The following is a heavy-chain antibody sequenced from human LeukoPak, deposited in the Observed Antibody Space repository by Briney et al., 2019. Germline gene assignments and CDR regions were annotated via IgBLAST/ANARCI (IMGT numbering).Heavy chain of an antibody. CDR3: ARYGDGSYSSPGDY. Sequence: SETLSLTCTVSGGSISSSSYYWGWIRQPPGKGLEWIGSIYYSGSTYYNPSLKSRVTISVDTSKNQFSLKLSSVTAADTAVYYCARYGDGSYSSPGDYWGQGTLVTVSS. CDR1: GGSISSSSYY. J-gene: IGHJ4*02. CDR2: IYYSGST. V-gene: IGHV4-39*07. D-gene: IGHD6-19*01.